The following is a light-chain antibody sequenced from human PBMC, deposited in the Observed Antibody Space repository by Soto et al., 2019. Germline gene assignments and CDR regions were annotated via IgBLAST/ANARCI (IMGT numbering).Light chain of an antibody. Sequence: IQLTQSPSSLSASVGDRVTITCRASQSISSWLAWYQQKPGKAPKLLIYKASSLESGVPSRFSGSGSGTEFTLTISSLQPDDFATYYCQQYNSYSRTVGQGTKGDIK. V-gene: IGKV1-5*03. CDR3: QQYNSYSRT. CDR1: QSISSW. J-gene: IGKJ1*01. CDR2: KAS.